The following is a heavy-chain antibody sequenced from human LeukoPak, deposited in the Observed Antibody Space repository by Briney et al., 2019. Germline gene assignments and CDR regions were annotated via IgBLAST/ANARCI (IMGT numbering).Heavy chain of an antibody. Sequence: GESLKISCKGSGYSFTSYWIGWVRQMPGKGLDWMGSIYPGDSDTRYSPSFQGQVTISADKSIGTAYLQWSSLKASDTAIYYCARTDTTDGIRIYDYWGQGTLVTVSS. D-gene: IGHD3-3*02. CDR1: GYSFTSYW. J-gene: IGHJ4*02. CDR3: ARTDTTDGIRIYDY. CDR2: IYPGDSDT. V-gene: IGHV5-51*01.